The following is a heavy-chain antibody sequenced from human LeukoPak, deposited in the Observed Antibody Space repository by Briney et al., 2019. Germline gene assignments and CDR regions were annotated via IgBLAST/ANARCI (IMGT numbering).Heavy chain of an antibody. Sequence: PSGTLSLTCTVSGASISSYYWSWIRQPAGKGLEWIGRFYTSVSTNSHPSLKSRVIMSVDTSKNQFSLKLSSVTAADTAVYYCARGPSGASHYMDVWGKGTTVTVSS. J-gene: IGHJ6*03. CDR1: GASISSYY. CDR2: FYTSVST. V-gene: IGHV4-4*07. CDR3: ARGPSGASHYMDV.